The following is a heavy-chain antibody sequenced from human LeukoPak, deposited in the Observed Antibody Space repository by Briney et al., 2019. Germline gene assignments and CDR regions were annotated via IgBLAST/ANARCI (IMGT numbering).Heavy chain of an antibody. Sequence: PSETLSLTCTVSGGSISSGGYYWSWIRQHPGKGLEWIGYIYYSGSTNYNPSLKSRVTISVDTSKNQFSLKLSSVTAADTAVYYCARAQYLWFDPWGQGTLDTVSS. D-gene: IGHD2-2*02. V-gene: IGHV4-61*08. CDR2: IYYSGST. J-gene: IGHJ5*02. CDR1: GGSISSGGYY. CDR3: ARAQYLWFDP.